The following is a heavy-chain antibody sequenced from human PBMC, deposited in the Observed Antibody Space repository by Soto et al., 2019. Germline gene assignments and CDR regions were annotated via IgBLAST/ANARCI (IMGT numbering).Heavy chain of an antibody. CDR1: GYIFHNYG. CDR3: ASLDYYYYGMDV. Sequence: ASVKVSCKTSGYIFHNYGISWVRQASGQGLEWMGWISDYNGNTKYAQKFQGRVTMATDTSTRTAYMELRSLRSDDTAVYYCASLDYYYYGMDVWGQGTTVTVSS. V-gene: IGHV1-18*01. J-gene: IGHJ6*02. CDR2: ISDYNGNT.